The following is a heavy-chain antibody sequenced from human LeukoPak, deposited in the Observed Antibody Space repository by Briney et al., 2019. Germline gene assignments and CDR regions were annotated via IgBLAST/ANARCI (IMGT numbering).Heavy chain of an antibody. CDR2: ISYDGSNK. Sequence: GGSLRLSCAASGFTFSSYATHWVRQAPGKGLEWVAVISYDGSNKYYADSVKGRFTISRDNSKNTLYLQMNSLRAEDTAVYYCARDSIDWGQGTLVTVSS. CDR1: GFTFSSYA. D-gene: IGHD2-2*01. CDR3: ARDSID. J-gene: IGHJ4*02. V-gene: IGHV3-30*14.